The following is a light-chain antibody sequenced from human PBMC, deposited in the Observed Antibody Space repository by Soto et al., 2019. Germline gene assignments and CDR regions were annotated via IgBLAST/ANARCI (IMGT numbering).Light chain of an antibody. CDR3: SSYTTSATLV. Sequence: QSVLTQPASVSGSPGQSITISCTGTFSDVGSTYNYVSWYQQHPDKAPKLIIFEVNNRPSGVSNRFSGSKSGNTASLTISGLQAEDEADYYCSSYTTSATLVFGGGTKLTVL. J-gene: IGLJ2*01. CDR2: EVN. V-gene: IGLV2-14*01. CDR1: FSDVGSTYNY.